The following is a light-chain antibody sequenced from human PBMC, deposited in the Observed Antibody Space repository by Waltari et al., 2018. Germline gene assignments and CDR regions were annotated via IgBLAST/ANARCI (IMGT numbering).Light chain of an antibody. Sequence: DIPMTKSPSTLSASVGDRVTHTCRASQSVKNNLAWYQQKAGKSPKVVIHKASRLESGVPSRFSGSGYGTEFTLTISSLQPDDFATYSCQEYDTLPVTFGGGTKVEIK. CDR2: KAS. CDR1: QSVKNN. J-gene: IGKJ4*01. CDR3: QEYDTLPVT. V-gene: IGKV1-5*03.